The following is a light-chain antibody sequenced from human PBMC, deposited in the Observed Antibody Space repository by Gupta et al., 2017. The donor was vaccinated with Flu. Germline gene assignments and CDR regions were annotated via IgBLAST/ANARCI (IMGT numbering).Light chain of an antibody. CDR2: GAS. CDR3: QQAKSLPHT. CDR1: QRIDKW. Sequence: PSSLSASVGDRVTITCRASQRIDKWLAWYQQKPGTAPKLLIYGASTLQNGVPPRFSGGGSGTDFTLTISNLQPEDFGIYYCQQAKSLPHTFGQGTTLQI. J-gene: IGKJ2*01. V-gene: IGKV1D-12*01.